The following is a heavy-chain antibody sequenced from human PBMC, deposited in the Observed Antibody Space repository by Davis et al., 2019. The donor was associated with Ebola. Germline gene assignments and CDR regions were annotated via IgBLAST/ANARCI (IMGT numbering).Heavy chain of an antibody. CDR1: GGTFSSYA. V-gene: IGHV1-69*13. Sequence: VKVSCKASGGTFSSYAISWVRQAPGQGLEWMGGIIPIFGTANYAQKFQGRVTITADESTSTAYMELSSLRSEDTAVYYCARDRCSSTSCYVAGGYFDYWGQGTLVTVSS. J-gene: IGHJ4*02. D-gene: IGHD2-2*01. CDR3: ARDRCSSTSCYVAGGYFDY. CDR2: IIPIFGTA.